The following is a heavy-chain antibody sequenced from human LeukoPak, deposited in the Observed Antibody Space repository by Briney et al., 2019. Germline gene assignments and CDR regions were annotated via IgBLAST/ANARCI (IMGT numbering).Heavy chain of an antibody. J-gene: IGHJ4*02. Sequence: SETLSLTCSVSGGSISSNSHYWGWIRQPPGKGLEWIGSIYYSGSTYYNSSLKSRVTISVDTSKNQFSLKLTSATAADTAVYYCARQVYYYDRSGYYYVDSFDFWGQGTLVTVSS. CDR3: ARQVYYYDRSGYYYVDSFDF. D-gene: IGHD3-22*01. CDR1: GGSISSNSHY. V-gene: IGHV4-39*01. CDR2: IYYSGST.